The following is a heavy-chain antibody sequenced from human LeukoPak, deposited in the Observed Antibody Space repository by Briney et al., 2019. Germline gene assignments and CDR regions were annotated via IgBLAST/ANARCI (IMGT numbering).Heavy chain of an antibody. V-gene: IGHV3-30*02. CDR3: ARDPGSGYEEHFDY. Sequence: GGSLRLSCAASGLTFSSYGMHWVRQAPGKGLEWVAYIRYDGSNKYYADSVKGRFTISRDNAKDSLYLQMNSLRAEDTAVYYCARDPGSGYEEHFDYWGQGTLVTVSS. J-gene: IGHJ4*02. CDR1: GLTFSSYG. CDR2: IRYDGSNK. D-gene: IGHD5-12*01.